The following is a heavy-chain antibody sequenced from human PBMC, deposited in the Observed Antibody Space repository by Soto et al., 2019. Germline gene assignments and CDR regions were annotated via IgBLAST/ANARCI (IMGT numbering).Heavy chain of an antibody. CDR2: ISSSGDPT. J-gene: IGHJ4*02. CDR1: GVSLSNHI. CDR3: ATDLISPGTFDY. V-gene: IGHV3-23*01. D-gene: IGHD6-13*01. Sequence: GGSLRLSCVGSGVSLSNHIMTWVRQPPGKGLEWVSSISSSGDPTYYGDSVRGRFSVTRDNSKSTLYLQMNSLRAEDTAVYYCATDLISPGTFDYCGQGTLVTVSS.